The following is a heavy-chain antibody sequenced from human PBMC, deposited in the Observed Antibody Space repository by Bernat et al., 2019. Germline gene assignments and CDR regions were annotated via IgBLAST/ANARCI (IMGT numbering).Heavy chain of an antibody. V-gene: IGHV3-30-3*01. CDR2: ISFDGNNK. D-gene: IGHD6-19*01. CDR1: GFTLKTYS. Sequence: VQLLESGGGAVQPGRSLRLSCIASGFTLKTYSMHWVRQAPGKGLEWMAAISFDGNNKFHADSVKGRFTISRDNSKNTLYLQMNSLRTEDTAVYYCARDQGQWTKQNDWGQGTLVTVSS. J-gene: IGHJ4*02. CDR3: ARDQGQWTKQND.